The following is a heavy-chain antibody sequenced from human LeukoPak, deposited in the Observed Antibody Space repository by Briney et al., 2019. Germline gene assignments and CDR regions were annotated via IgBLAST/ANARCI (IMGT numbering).Heavy chain of an antibody. V-gene: IGHV3-13*01. J-gene: IGHJ4*02. Sequence: GGSLRLSCAAPEFNVRSNEMTWVRQAPGKGLEWVSGIGTAGDTYYPASVKGRFTISRENAKNSLYLQMNSLRAGDTAVYYCARDLGGGDDYWGQGTLVTVSS. CDR3: ARDLGGGDDY. CDR2: IGTAGDT. D-gene: IGHD2-21*01. CDR1: EFNVRSNE.